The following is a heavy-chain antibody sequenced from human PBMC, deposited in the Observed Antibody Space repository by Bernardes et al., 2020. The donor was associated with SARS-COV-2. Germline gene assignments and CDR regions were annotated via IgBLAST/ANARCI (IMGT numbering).Heavy chain of an antibody. J-gene: IGHJ3*02. CDR2: IYYSGIT. CDR3: ARDQQYYYDSSGFRAFDI. CDR1: GGSISSVGYY. V-gene: IGHV4-31*03. Sequence: SEPLSLTCTASGGSISSVGYYWSWLLQHPGKGLEWIGYIYYSGITYYNPSLKSRVTISVDTSKNQFSLKLSSVTAADTAVYYCARDQQYYYDSSGFRAFDIWGQGTMVTVSS. D-gene: IGHD3-22*01.